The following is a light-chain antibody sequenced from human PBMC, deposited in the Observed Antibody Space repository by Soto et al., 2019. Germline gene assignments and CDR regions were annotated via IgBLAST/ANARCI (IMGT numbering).Light chain of an antibody. V-gene: IGKV1-9*01. CDR3: QQLNSYPLT. Sequence: IQLTQSPSSLSASVGDRVTITCRASQGISSYLAWYQQKPGKAPKLLIYAASTLQSGVPSRFSGSGSGTDFTLISSSLQAEDFATYYCQQLNSYPLTFGGGTKVEIK. CDR2: AAS. J-gene: IGKJ4*01. CDR1: QGISSY.